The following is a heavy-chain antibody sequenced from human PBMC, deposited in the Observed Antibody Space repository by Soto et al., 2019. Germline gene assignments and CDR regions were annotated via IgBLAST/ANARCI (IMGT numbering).Heavy chain of an antibody. Sequence: SETLSLTCTVSGGSISSSSYYWGWIRQPPGKGLEWIGSIYYSGSTYYNPSLKSRVTISVDTSKNQFSLKLSSVTAADTAVYYCARHRHSGYDYYYYYYMDVWGKGTTVTVSS. D-gene: IGHD5-12*01. CDR2: IYYSGST. V-gene: IGHV4-39*01. J-gene: IGHJ6*03. CDR1: GGSISSSSYY. CDR3: ARHRHSGYDYYYYYYMDV.